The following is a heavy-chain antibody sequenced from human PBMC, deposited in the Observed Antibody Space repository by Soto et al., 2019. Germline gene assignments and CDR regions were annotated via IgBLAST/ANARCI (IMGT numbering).Heavy chain of an antibody. CDR1: FGSISSYY. J-gene: IGHJ4*02. CDR2: IFYSGKI. Sequence: SETLSVTCTVSFGSISSYYWSWIRQPPGKGLEWIGYIFYSGKIDYNPSLKSRVTMSVDMSKNQISLKLTSVSAADTAVYYCARGGDSGLRPDSWGQGTLVTVSS. V-gene: IGHV4-59*01. CDR3: ARGGDSGLRPDS. D-gene: IGHD1-26*01.